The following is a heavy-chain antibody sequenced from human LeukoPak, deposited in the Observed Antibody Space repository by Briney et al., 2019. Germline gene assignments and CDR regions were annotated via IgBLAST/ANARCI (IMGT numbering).Heavy chain of an antibody. CDR1: GYTFTSYG. D-gene: IGHD2-2*01. J-gene: IGHJ5*02. CDR3: ARDWDVGHCITTARLSTWFDP. V-gene: IGHV1-18*04. CDR2: LSGYNGNT. Sequence: GASVKVSCKTSGYTFTSYGISWVRQAPGQGLEWMGWLSGYNGNTKYAQKVQGRVTMTTDTSTSTAYMELRSLRSDDTAVYYCARDWDVGHCITTARLSTWFDPWGQGTLVTVSS.